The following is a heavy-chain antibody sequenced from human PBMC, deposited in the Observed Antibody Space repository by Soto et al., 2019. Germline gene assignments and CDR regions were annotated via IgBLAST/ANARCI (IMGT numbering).Heavy chain of an antibody. V-gene: IGHV3-30*01. Sequence: GGSLRLSCVASGFTFADYAMHWVRRIPGKGLEWVAVISYSGDRQYYAESVKGRFTISRDNSKKTLYLQMFSLTSEDSAVFYCARTPAAMITDRYNWFDSWGPGTQVTGSS. D-gene: IGHD3-16*01. CDR1: GFTFADYA. CDR2: ISYSGDRQ. J-gene: IGHJ5*01. CDR3: ARTPAAMITDRYNWFDS.